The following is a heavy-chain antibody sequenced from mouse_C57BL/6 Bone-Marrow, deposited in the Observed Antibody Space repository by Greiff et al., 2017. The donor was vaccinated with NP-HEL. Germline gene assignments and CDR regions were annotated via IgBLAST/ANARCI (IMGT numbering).Heavy chain of an antibody. CDR1: GFSFNTYA. CDR3: VCGSSPAWFAY. Sequence: EVQLVESGGGLVQPKGSLKLSCAASGFSFNTYAMNWVRQAPGKGLEWVARIRSKSNNYATYYADSVKDRFTISRDDSESMLYLQMNNLKTEDTAMYYCVCGSSPAWFAYWGQGTLVTVSA. D-gene: IGHD1-1*01. CDR2: IRSKSNNYAT. V-gene: IGHV10-1*01. J-gene: IGHJ3*01.